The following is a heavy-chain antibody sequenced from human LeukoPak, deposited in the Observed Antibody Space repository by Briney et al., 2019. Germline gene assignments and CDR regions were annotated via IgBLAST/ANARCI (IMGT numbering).Heavy chain of an antibody. J-gene: IGHJ4*02. D-gene: IGHD6-13*01. CDR3: ARRVASYSSSLIFDY. Sequence: GESLKISCKGSGYSFTSYWIGWVRQMPGKGLEWMGIIYPGDSDTRYSPSFQGQVTISADKSISTAYLQWSSLEASDTAMYYCARRVASYSSSLIFDYWGQGTLITVSS. V-gene: IGHV5-51*01. CDR1: GYSFTSYW. CDR2: IYPGDSDT.